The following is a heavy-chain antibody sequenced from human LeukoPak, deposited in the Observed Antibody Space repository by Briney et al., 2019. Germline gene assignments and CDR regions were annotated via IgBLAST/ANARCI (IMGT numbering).Heavy chain of an antibody. CDR2: INKDESEK. V-gene: IGHV3-7*03. CDR1: GFILSNHW. CDR3: ARNNDMDV. Sequence: GGSLRLSCAASGFILSNHWMTWVRQAPGKGPEWVANINKDESEKYYVDSVKGRFTISRDTAKNSLYLQMNNLRAEDTALYHCARNNDMDVWGQGTTVIVSS. J-gene: IGHJ6*02. D-gene: IGHD1/OR15-1a*01.